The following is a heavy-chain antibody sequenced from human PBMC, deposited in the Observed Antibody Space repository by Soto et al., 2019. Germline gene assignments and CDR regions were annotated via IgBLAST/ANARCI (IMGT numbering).Heavy chain of an antibody. Sequence: GGSLRLSCAASGFTFSDYAMSWVRQAPGKGLEWVSAISRTGGSTYYADSVKGRFAISRDNSKNTLYLQMNSLRAEDTAIYYCAKDRGPRPDAFDIWGQGTLVTVSS. J-gene: IGHJ3*02. D-gene: IGHD3-10*01. CDR3: AKDRGPRPDAFDI. CDR2: ISRTGGST. CDR1: GFTFSDYA. V-gene: IGHV3-23*01.